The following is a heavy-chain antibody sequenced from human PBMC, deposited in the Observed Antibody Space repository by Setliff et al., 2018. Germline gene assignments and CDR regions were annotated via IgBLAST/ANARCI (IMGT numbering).Heavy chain of an antibody. Sequence: PGGSLRLSCAAAGFTFSSHWMHWVRQAPGKRLMWVSRINNDGSSTTYEDSVKGRFTISRDNAKNTLYLQMNSLRAEDTAVYYCVRGGEGRDDSNSGSWGQGTLVTVSS. CDR3: VRGGEGRDDSNSGS. J-gene: IGHJ5*02. V-gene: IGHV3-74*01. CDR1: GFTFSSHW. D-gene: IGHD2-21*02. CDR2: INNDGSST.